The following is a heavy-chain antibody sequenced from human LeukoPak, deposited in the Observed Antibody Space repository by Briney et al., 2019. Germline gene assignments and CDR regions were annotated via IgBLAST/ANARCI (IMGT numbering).Heavy chain of an antibody. CDR2: INPSGGST. V-gene: IGHV1-46*01. CDR1: GYTFTSYY. Sequence: GASVKVSCKASGYTFTSYYMHWVRQAPGQGLEWMGIINPSGGSTSYAQKFQGRVTMTRDMSTSTAYMELSSLRSEDTAVYYCARGRDGYGVFHDAFDIWGQGTMVTVSS. CDR3: ARGRDGYGVFHDAFDI. J-gene: IGHJ3*02. D-gene: IGHD5-24*01.